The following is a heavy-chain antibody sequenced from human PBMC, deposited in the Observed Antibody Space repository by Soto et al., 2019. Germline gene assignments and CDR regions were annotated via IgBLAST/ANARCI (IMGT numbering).Heavy chain of an antibody. Sequence: QVQLVESGGGVVQPGRSLRLSCAASGFTFSSYGMHWVRQAPGKGLEWVATIWYDGSNKYYADFVKGRFTISRDDSKNTLYLHMNSLRAEDTAVYYCARGQSDDSSGGFDYWGQGTLVTVSS. V-gene: IGHV3-33*01. CDR1: GFTFSSYG. CDR3: ARGQSDDSSGGFDY. J-gene: IGHJ4*02. CDR2: IWYDGSNK. D-gene: IGHD3-22*01.